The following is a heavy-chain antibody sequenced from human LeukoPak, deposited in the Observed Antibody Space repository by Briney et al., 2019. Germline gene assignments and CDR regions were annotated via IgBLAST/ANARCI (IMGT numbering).Heavy chain of an antibody. CDR3: GYTNNFYH. D-gene: IGHD3-16*02. Sequence: PGGSLRLSCAASGFAFSDYYMSWIRRAPGKGLEWVANIKHDGREKYYVDSVKGRFTISRDDGQNSLSLHMNSVRAEDTAVYYCGYTNNFYHWGQGALVVVSA. V-gene: IGHV3-7*01. CDR2: IKHDGREK. J-gene: IGHJ4*02. CDR1: GFAFSDYY.